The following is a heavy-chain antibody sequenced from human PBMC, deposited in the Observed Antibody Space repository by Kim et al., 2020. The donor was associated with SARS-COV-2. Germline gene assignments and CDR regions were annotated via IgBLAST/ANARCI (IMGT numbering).Heavy chain of an antibody. CDR2: ISGDGGST. V-gene: IGHV3-43*02. Sequence: GGSLRLSCAASGFTFDDYAMHWVRQAPGKGLEWVSLISGDGGSTYYADSVKGRFTISRDNSKNSLYLQMNSLRTEDTALYYCAKDIEQWLVAANSQAPDAFDIWGQGTMVTVSS. J-gene: IGHJ3*02. D-gene: IGHD6-19*01. CDR1: GFTFDDYA. CDR3: AKDIEQWLVAANSQAPDAFDI.